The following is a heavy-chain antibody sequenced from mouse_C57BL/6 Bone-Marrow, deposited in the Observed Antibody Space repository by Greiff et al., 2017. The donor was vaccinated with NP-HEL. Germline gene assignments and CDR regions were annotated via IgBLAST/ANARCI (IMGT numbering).Heavy chain of an antibody. D-gene: IGHD4-1*01. V-gene: IGHV1-53*01. CDR2: INPSNGGT. J-gene: IGHJ4*01. Sequence: VQLQQPGTELVKPGASVKLSCKASGYTFTSYWMHWVKQRPGQGLEWIGNINPSNGGTNYNEKFKSKATLTVDKSSSTAYMQLSSLTSEDSAVYYCARSNPGYYYAMDYWGQGTSVTVSS. CDR1: GYTFTSYW. CDR3: ARSNPGYYYAMDY.